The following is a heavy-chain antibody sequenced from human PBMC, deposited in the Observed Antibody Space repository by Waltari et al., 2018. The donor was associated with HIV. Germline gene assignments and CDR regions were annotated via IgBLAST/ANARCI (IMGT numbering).Heavy chain of an antibody. J-gene: IGHJ6*02. D-gene: IGHD3-10*01. CDR1: GSPFDKYA. Sequence: EEQLVESGGGLVQPGRSLRLSCAASGSPFDKYAFHWVRQVPGKGLEWVSGISWNSGSILYAASVKGRFTISRDNAENSLYLQMNSLEAEDSALYYCARDRGSGNGWNYYGMDVWGQGATVTVSS. V-gene: IGHV3-9*01. CDR2: ISWNSGSI. CDR3: ARDRGSGNGWNYYGMDV.